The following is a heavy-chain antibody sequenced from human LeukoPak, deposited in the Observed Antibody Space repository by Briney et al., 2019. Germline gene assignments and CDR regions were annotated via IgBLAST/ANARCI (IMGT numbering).Heavy chain of an antibody. Sequence: PSETLSLTCTVSGGSVRSGSYYWSWIRQPPGKGLEWIGYIYYSGSTNYNPSLKSRVTISVDTSKNQFSLKLSSVTAADTAVYYCARGGLAYYYDSSGRTTAFDYWGQGTLVTVSS. V-gene: IGHV4-61*01. CDR2: IYYSGST. D-gene: IGHD3-22*01. CDR1: GGSVRSGSYY. CDR3: ARGGLAYYYDSSGRTTAFDY. J-gene: IGHJ4*02.